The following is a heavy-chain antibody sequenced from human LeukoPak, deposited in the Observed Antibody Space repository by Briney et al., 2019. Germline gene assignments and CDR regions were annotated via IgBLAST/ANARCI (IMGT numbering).Heavy chain of an antibody. J-gene: IGHJ5*02. V-gene: IGHV4-59*01. CDR3: ARVGCSSTSCYIPSYNWFDP. CDR2: IYYSGST. CDR1: GGSISSYD. D-gene: IGHD2-2*02. Sequence: SETLSLTCTVSGGSISSYDWSWIRQPPGKGLEWIGYIYYSGSTNYNPSLKSRVTISVDTSKNQFSLKLSSVTAADTAVYYCARVGCSSTSCYIPSYNWFDPWGQGTLVTVSS.